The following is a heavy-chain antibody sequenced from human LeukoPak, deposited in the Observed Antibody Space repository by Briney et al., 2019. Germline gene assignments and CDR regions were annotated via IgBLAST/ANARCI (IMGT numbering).Heavy chain of an antibody. CDR2: INADGSTT. V-gene: IGHV3-74*01. D-gene: IGHD3/OR15-3a*01. CDR1: GFSLSIYW. CDR3: ARGGTGLAY. Sequence: GGSLTLSCAASGFSLSIYWMYCLPQVPEKALVLFSRINADGSTTNYADSVKSRFTSSRDNAKNTLYLQMNSLRVEDPALYYCARGGTGLAYWGQGTLVTVSS. J-gene: IGHJ4*02.